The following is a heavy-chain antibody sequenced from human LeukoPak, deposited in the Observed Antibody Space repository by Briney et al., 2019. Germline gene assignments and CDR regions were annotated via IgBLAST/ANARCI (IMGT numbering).Heavy chain of an antibody. Sequence: GGSLRLSCAASGFTLSSYWMHWVRQAPGKGLVWVSRINSDGSSTDYADSVKGRFTISRDNAKNTLYLQMNSLRAEDTAEYYCARVGPVIVGTTLIAFDIWGQGTMVTVSS. CDR2: INSDGSST. V-gene: IGHV3-74*01. D-gene: IGHD1-26*01. J-gene: IGHJ3*02. CDR1: GFTLSSYW. CDR3: ARVGPVIVGTTLIAFDI.